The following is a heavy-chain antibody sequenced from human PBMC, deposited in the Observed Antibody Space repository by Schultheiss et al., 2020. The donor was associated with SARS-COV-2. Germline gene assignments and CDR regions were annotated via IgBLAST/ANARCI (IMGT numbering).Heavy chain of an antibody. J-gene: IGHJ4*02. CDR2: INHSGST. D-gene: IGHD6-13*01. V-gene: IGHV4-59*04. Sequence: SETLSLTCTVSGGSISSYYWSWIRQPPGKGLEWIGEINHSGSTYYNPSLKSRVTISVDTSKNQFSLKLSSVTAADTAVYYCARLPSKYSSRFDYWGQGTLVTVSS. CDR3: ARLPSKYSSRFDY. CDR1: GGSISSYY.